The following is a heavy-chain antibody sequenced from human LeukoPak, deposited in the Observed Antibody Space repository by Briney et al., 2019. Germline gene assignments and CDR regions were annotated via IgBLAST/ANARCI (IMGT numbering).Heavy chain of an antibody. Sequence: PSEALSLTCTVSGGSISSYYWSWIRQPAGKGLEWIGRIYTSGSTNYNPSLKSRVTMSVDTSKNQFSLKLRSVTAADTAVYYCARRLPVMGIYFWGQGTLVTVSS. J-gene: IGHJ4*02. CDR1: GGSISSYY. V-gene: IGHV4-4*07. CDR2: IYTSGST. D-gene: IGHD5-12*01. CDR3: ARRLPVMGIYF.